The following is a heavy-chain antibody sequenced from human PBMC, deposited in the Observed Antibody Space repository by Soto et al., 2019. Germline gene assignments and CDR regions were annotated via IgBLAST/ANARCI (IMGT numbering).Heavy chain of an antibody. V-gene: IGHV4-31*03. CDR3: ARDDYTPPRDRYLHH. J-gene: IGHJ1*01. CDR1: GDSISGYY. CDR2: IFHSGTP. Sequence: PSETLSLTCTVSGDSISGYYWSWFRQHPGKGLEWIGYIFHSGTPYYNPSLKSRLTISVDTSKNQLSLQLSSVTAADTAVYYCARDDYTPPRDRYLHHWGQGTLVTVSS. D-gene: IGHD2-2*02.